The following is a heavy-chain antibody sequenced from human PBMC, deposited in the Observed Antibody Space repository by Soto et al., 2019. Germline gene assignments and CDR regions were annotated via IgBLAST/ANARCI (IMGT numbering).Heavy chain of an antibody. J-gene: IGHJ4*01. D-gene: IGHD5-18*01. CDR3: AKDRNTAIVTGDFDY. V-gene: IGHV3-9*01. CDR1: GFTFGDYA. Sequence: QPGGSLRLSYAASGFTFGDYAMHWVRKVTGRGLEWVSGVSWTNISLGYADSVKSRFTISKDNAKNSLYLQMNSLRREDTAFYYCAKDRNTAIVTGDFDYWGHGTLVTVSS. CDR2: VSWTNISL.